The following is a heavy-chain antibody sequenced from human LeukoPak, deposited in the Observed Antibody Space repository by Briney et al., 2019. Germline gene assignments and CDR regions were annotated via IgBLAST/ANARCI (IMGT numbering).Heavy chain of an antibody. D-gene: IGHD3-10*01. Sequence: KPSETLSLTCTVSGGSISSYYWSWIRQPPGKGLEWIGYIYYSGSTNYNPSLKSRVTISVDTSKNQFSQKLSSVTAADTAVYYCATVPISMVRGVIIEEGFDPWGQGTLVTVSS. V-gene: IGHV4-59*01. CDR2: IYYSGST. J-gene: IGHJ5*02. CDR1: GGSISSYY. CDR3: ATVPISMVRGVIIEEGFDP.